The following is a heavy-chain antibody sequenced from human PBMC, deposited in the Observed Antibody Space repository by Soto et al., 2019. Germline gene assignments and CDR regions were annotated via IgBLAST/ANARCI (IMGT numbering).Heavy chain of an antibody. J-gene: IGHJ6*02. CDR3: ATLGTIDTGGVDV. CDR1: GFTFDDYA. CDR2: ISWNSGNI. D-gene: IGHD2-2*01. V-gene: IGHV3-9*01. Sequence: EVQLVESGGGLVQPGRSLRLSCAASGFTFDDYAMHWVQQAPGKGLEWVSGISWNSGNIGYADSVKGRFTISRDNAKNSLYLQMNSLRAEDTALYYCATLGTIDTGGVDVWGQGTTVTVSS.